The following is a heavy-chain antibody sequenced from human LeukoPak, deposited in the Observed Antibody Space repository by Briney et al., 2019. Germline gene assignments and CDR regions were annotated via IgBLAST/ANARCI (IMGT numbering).Heavy chain of an antibody. CDR3: ARLVTRGYYDSSGRRIDAFDI. CDR2: IYYGENT. V-gene: IGHV4-39*07. CDR1: GGSISSGPYY. Sequence: SETLSLTCTVSGGSISSGPYYWGWIRQPPGKGLEWIGNIYYGENTYYNPSLKSRVTISIDTSKNQFYLKLSSVTAADTAVYYCARLVTRGYYDSSGRRIDAFDIWGQGTMVTVSS. J-gene: IGHJ3*02. D-gene: IGHD3-22*01.